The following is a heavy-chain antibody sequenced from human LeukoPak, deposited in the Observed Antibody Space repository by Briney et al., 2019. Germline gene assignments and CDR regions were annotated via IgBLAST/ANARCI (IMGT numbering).Heavy chain of an antibody. V-gene: IGHV1-18*04. J-gene: IGHJ4*02. CDR1: GYSFTGYY. CDR2: ISVYNGNT. CDR3: ARVVVPAAMSSDY. D-gene: IGHD2-2*01. Sequence: ASVKVSCKASGYSFTGYYMHWVRQAPGQGLEWMGWISVYNGNTNYAQKFQGRVTMTTDTSTSTAYMELRSLRSDDTAVYYCARVVVPAAMSSDYWGQGTLVTVSS.